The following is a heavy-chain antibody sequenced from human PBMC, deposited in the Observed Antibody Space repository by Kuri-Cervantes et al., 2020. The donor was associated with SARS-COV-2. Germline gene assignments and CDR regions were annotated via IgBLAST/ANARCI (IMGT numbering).Heavy chain of an antibody. CDR1: GGSISSYY. CDR2: IHYSGRN. Sequence: SETLSLTCTVSGGSISSYYWSWIRQPPGKGLEWIWYIHYSGRNNYNPSLKSRFNISVDTSKNQFSLRLTSVTAADTGVYYCARGPFYYYYVLDVWGQGTTVTVSS. J-gene: IGHJ6*02. CDR3: ARGPFYYYYVLDV. V-gene: IGHV4-59*12.